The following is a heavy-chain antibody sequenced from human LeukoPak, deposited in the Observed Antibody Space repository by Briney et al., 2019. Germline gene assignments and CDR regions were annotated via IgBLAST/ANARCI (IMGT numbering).Heavy chain of an antibody. V-gene: IGHV4-59*01. CDR2: IYYSGST. CDR1: GGSISSYY. J-gene: IGHJ5*02. Sequence: SETLSLTCTVSGGSISSYYWSWIRQPPGRGLEWIGYIYYSGSTNYNPSLKSRVTISVDTSKNQFSLKLSSVTAADTAVYYCARVAPQTCFAPWGQETLVTVSS. CDR3: ARVAPQTCFAP.